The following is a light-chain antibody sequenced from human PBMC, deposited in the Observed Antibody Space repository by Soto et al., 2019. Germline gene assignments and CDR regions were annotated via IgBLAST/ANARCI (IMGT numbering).Light chain of an antibody. CDR2: EAS. CDR1: QGISVY. J-gene: IGKJ2*01. CDR3: QNYNSAPYI. Sequence: DIQMTQSLSSLSASVGDSVTITCRASQGISVYVAWYQQKPGKVPELLIYEASTLQSGVPSRFRGSGSGTYFTLTISSLQPEDVATYYCQNYNSAPYIFGQGTKLEIK. V-gene: IGKV1-27*01.